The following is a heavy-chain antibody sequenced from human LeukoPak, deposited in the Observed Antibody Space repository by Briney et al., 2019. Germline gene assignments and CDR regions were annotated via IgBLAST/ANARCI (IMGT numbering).Heavy chain of an antibody. V-gene: IGHV4-61*02. CDR1: GGSISSGSYY. CDR3: ARDRGIPWFDP. J-gene: IGHJ5*02. Sequence: PSQTLSLTCTVSGGSISSGSYYWSWIRQPAGKGLDWIGRIYTSGSTNYNPSLKSRVTISVDTSKNQFSLKLSSVTAADTAVYYCARDRGIPWFDPWGQGTLVTVSS. D-gene: IGHD3-10*01. CDR2: IYTSGST.